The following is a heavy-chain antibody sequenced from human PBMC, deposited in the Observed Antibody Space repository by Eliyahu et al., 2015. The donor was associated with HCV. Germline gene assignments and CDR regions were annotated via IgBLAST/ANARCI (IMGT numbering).Heavy chain of an antibody. J-gene: IGHJ5*02. CDR3: ASGGGGIAVAGTGGWFDP. V-gene: IGHV4-59*01. CDR1: GGPXXTXS. D-gene: IGHD6-19*01. Sequence: QVQLQESGPGLVKPSETLSLTCTVSGGPXXTXSWXWIRQPPGXGLEWIGYIXXSGSTNYNPSLKSRVTISVDTSKNQFSLNLTSVTAADTAVYYCASGGGGIAVAGTGGWFDPWGQGTLVTVSS. CDR2: IXXSGST.